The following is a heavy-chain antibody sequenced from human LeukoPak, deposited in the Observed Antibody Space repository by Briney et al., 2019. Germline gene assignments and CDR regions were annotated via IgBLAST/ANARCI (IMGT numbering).Heavy chain of an antibody. CDR1: GFIFTAYY. CDR3: ARDLGGPTYYYGSGFDY. D-gene: IGHD3-10*01. J-gene: IGHJ4*02. CDR2: INPNNGDT. V-gene: IGHV1-2*02. Sequence: ASVKVSCKASGFIFTAYYIHWVRQAPGQGLEWMGWINPNNGDTNYAQKFQGRVTMTRDTSISTAYMELSRLRSDDTAVYYCARDLGGPTYYYGSGFDYWGQGTLVTVSS.